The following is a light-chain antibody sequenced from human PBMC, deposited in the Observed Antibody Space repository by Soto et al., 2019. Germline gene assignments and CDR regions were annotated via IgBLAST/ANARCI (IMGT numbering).Light chain of an antibody. CDR1: QSVSSSY. CDR3: QQRGYWPPLT. V-gene: IGKV3D-20*02. Sequence: ESVLTQSPGTLSLSPGERATLSCRASQSVSSSYLAWYQQKPGQAPRLLIYDASNRATGIPARFRGSGSGTDFTLTISSLEPEDFAVYYCQQRGYWPPLTFGGGTKVDIK. J-gene: IGKJ4*01. CDR2: DAS.